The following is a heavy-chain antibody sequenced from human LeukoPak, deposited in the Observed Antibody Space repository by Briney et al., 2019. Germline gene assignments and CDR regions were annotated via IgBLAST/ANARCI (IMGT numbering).Heavy chain of an antibody. V-gene: IGHV3-23*01. CDR1: GFTFSSYA. J-gene: IGHJ4*02. D-gene: IGHD6-13*01. CDR3: AKSQQQLARSFDY. CDR2: ISGGGGST. Sequence: GGSLRLSCAASGFTFSSYAMNWVRQAPGKGLEWVSAISGGGGSTYYPDSVKGRFTISRDNSKNTLYLQMNSLRAEDTAVYYCAKSQQQLARSFDYWGQGTLVTVSS.